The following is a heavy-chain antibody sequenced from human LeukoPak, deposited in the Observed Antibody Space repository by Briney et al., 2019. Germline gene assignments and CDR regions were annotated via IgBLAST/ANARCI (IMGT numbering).Heavy chain of an antibody. J-gene: IGHJ4*02. CDR3: ATFMAQNLDY. D-gene: IGHD3-10*01. CDR1: GYSFTSYW. V-gene: IGHV5-51*01. CDR2: IYPGDSDT. Sequence: GESLLISCQGSGYSFTSYWIGWVRQMPGEGLEWMGIIYPGDSDTRYSPSFQGQVTISADKSISTAYLQWSSLKASDTAMYYCATFMAQNLDYWGQGTLVTVSS.